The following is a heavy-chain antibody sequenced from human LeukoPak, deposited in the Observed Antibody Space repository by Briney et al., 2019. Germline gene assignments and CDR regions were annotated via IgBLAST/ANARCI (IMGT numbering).Heavy chain of an antibody. Sequence: ASVKVSCKTSGYNFRNYGINWVRQAPGQGLEWMGWIDSNSGDTNYAQKFQGRVTMTRDTSINTAYTDLTRLTSDDTGVYFCARGGGHAYWGQGTLVTVSS. CDR1: GYNFRNYG. CDR3: ARGGGHAY. CDR2: IDSNSGDT. V-gene: IGHV1-2*02. J-gene: IGHJ4*02. D-gene: IGHD2-21*01.